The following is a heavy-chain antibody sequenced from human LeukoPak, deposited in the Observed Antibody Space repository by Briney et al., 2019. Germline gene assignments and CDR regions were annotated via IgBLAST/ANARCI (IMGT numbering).Heavy chain of an antibody. CDR2: INPSDGTT. J-gene: IGHJ5*02. Sequence: GASVKVSCKASGYTFTTYYIHWLRQAPGQGLEWMGIINPSDGTTRYAQKFQGRLTMTRDMSTSTVYMELSGLTSEDTAVYYCAREVNSGYELGENWFDPWGQGTLVTVSS. D-gene: IGHD5-12*01. CDR1: GYTFTTYY. CDR3: AREVNSGYELGENWFDP. V-gene: IGHV1-46*01.